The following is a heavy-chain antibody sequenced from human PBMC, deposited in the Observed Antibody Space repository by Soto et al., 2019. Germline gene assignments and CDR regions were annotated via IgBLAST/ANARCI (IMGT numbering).Heavy chain of an antibody. CDR3: ARRVDPLTSDYYYGVDL. CDR1: GYTFTSYG. Sequence: ASVKVSCKASGYTFTSYGISWVRQAPGQGLEWMGWISAYNGNTNYAQKLQGRVTMTTDTSTSTAYMELRSLRSDDTAVYYCARRVDPLTSDYYYGVDLWGKGTTVTVPS. CDR2: ISAYNGNT. J-gene: IGHJ6*04. D-gene: IGHD4-17*01. V-gene: IGHV1-18*01.